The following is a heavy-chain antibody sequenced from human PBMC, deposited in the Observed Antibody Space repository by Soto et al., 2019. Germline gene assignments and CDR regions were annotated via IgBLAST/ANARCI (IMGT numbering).Heavy chain of an antibody. Sequence: GASVKVSCKASGFTFTSSAMQWVRQARGQRLEWIGWIVVGSGNTNYAQKFQERVTITRDMSTSTAYMELSSLRSEDTAVYYCAATVPIAAAGTYYYYYMDVWGKGTKVTVSS. CDR1: GFTFTSSA. CDR3: AATVPIAAAGTYYYYYMDV. D-gene: IGHD6-13*01. CDR2: IVVGSGNT. J-gene: IGHJ6*03. V-gene: IGHV1-58*02.